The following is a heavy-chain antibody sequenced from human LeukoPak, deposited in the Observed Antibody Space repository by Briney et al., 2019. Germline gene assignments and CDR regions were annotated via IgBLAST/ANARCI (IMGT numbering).Heavy chain of an antibody. D-gene: IGHD3-9*01. CDR1: GFTFSSYG. J-gene: IGHJ3*02. Sequence: GGSLRLSCAASGFTFSSYGMHWVRQAPGKGLEWVAFIRHDGSNKYYADSVKGRFTISRDNSKNTLYLQMNSLRAEDTAVYYCAKDFLYYDILTGYRDSDAFNIWGQGTMVTVSS. V-gene: IGHV3-30*02. CDR2: IRHDGSNK. CDR3: AKDFLYYDILTGYRDSDAFNI.